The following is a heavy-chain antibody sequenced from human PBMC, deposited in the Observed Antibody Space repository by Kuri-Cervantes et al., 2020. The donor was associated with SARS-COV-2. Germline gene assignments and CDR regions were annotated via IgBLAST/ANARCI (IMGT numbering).Heavy chain of an antibody. D-gene: IGHD2-15*01. Sequence: ASVKVSCKSSGYTFTRYGISWVRQAPGRGLEWMGRMCPSDGSISYAEKFQGRVTMTRDPSTSTAYMELSSLRSEDTAMYYCGRGLHIGYCSGGSCYDDFPCDYWGQGTLVTVSS. CDR1: GYTFTRYG. CDR2: MCPSDGSI. CDR3: GRGLHIGYCSGGSCYDDFPCDY. V-gene: IGHV1-18*01. J-gene: IGHJ4*02.